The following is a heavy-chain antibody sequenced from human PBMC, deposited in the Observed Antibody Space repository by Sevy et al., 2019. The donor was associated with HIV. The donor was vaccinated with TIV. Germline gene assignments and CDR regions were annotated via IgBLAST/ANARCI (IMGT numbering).Heavy chain of an antibody. CDR1: GFTFSTYW. CDR2: INSDGNYR. Sequence: GGSLRLSCAASGFTFSTYWMHWVRQAPGKGLVWVSRINSDGNYRSYVESVEGRFTISRDNAQNTLFLQMSSLRVEDTAVYYCARESRGNLEGFDIWGQGTMVTVSS. D-gene: IGHD1-26*01. J-gene: IGHJ3*02. V-gene: IGHV3-74*01. CDR3: ARESRGNLEGFDI.